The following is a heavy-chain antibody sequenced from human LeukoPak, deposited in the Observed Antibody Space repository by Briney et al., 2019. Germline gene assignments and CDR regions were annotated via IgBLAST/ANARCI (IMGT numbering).Heavy chain of an antibody. Sequence: PSETLSLTCAVYGGSLSDYYWNWIRQPPGRGLEWIGEINHGGSPNYNASLKSRVTTSVDTPKNQFSLKLSSVTAADTAVYYCARGRRFGDLLYVYYFDYWGQGTLVTVSS. CDR3: ARGRRFGDLLYVYYFDY. D-gene: IGHD3-10*01. CDR1: GGSLSDYY. CDR2: INHGGSP. J-gene: IGHJ4*02. V-gene: IGHV4-34*01.